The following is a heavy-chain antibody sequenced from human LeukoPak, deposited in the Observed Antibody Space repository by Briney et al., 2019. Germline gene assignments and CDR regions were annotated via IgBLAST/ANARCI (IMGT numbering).Heavy chain of an antibody. J-gene: IGHJ4*02. V-gene: IGHV4-38-2*02. CDR2: IFHTGDV. CDR1: GYSINSGYF. CDR3: ARVVASTSIDS. D-gene: IGHD2-15*01. Sequence: SETLSLTCTVSGYSINSGYFWGWVRQPPGKGPEWIGSIFHTGDVYYNPSLRSRVTLSIDTSRNQVSLKVTSVTAADTALYYCARVVASTSIDSWGQGTLVTVSS.